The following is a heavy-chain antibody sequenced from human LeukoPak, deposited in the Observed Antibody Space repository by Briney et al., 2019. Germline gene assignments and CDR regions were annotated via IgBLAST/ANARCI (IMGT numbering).Heavy chain of an antibody. CDR1: GGSISSGGYS. V-gene: IGHV4-30-2*01. Sequence: NSSQTLSLTCAVSGGSISSGGYSWSWIRQPPGEGLEWIGYIYHSGSTYYNPSLKSRVTISVDRSKNQFSLKLSSVTAADTAVYYCARGRWFGELFLRGWFDPWGQGTLVTVSS. CDR3: ARGRWFGELFLRGWFDP. D-gene: IGHD3-10*01. CDR2: IYHSGST. J-gene: IGHJ5*02.